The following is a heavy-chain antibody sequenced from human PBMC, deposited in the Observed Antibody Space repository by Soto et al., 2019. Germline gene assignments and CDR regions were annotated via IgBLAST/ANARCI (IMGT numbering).Heavy chain of an antibody. Sequence: QVQLQESGPGLVKPSETLSLTCTVSGDSISSYYWTWIRQPPGEGLEWIGYIYDSGRTYYNPSLKSRVTISVGTSKNQFSLRLSSVSAADTAVYYCARGTIPYYYYGMDVWGQGATVTVSS. D-gene: IGHD3-10*01. V-gene: IGHV4-59*01. CDR2: IYDSGRT. CDR3: ARGTIPYYYYGMDV. J-gene: IGHJ6*02. CDR1: GDSISSYY.